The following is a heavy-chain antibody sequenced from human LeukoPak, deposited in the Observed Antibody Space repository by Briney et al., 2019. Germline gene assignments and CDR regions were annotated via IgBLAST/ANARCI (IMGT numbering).Heavy chain of an antibody. CDR1: GYTFTGYY. D-gene: IGHD6-13*01. CDR3: ARVLVSSSWASPEYFQH. V-gene: IGHV1-2*02. J-gene: IGHJ1*01. Sequence: ASVKVSCKASGYTFTGYYMHWVRQAPGQGLEWMGWINPNSGGTNYAQKFQGRVTMTRDTSISTAYMELSRLRSDDTAVYYCARVLVSSSWASPEYFQHWGQGTLVTVSS. CDR2: INPNSGGT.